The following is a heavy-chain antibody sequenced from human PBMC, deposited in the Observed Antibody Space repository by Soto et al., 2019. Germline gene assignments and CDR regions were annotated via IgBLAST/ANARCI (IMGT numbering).Heavy chain of an antibody. CDR3: ARYCAGNACYSRHYYAMDV. Sequence: QVQLVQSAGEVTKPGASAIVSCQASGYTFRNYIIAWLRQAPGQGLEWMVWISPYNGNTNYARQLRCSVTLTTDTSTSAAYLELRNLGSDDAATYYCARYCAGNACYSRHYYAMDVWGQGTTVSVSS. D-gene: IGHD2-21*02. CDR1: GYTFRNYI. J-gene: IGHJ6*02. CDR2: ISPYNGNT. V-gene: IGHV1-18*01.